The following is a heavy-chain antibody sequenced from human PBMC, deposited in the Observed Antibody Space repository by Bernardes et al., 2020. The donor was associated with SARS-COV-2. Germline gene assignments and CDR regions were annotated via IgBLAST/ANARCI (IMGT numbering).Heavy chain of an antibody. J-gene: IGHJ4*02. Sequence: SETLSLTCTVSGGSISSGSYFWGWIRQPPGKGLEWIGNINYRGTTYYTPSLKSRVTISVDTSKNQFSLKLSFVTAADTAVYYCARHVLSDYHTLTGYHFFDYWGQGTLVTVSS. CDR1: GGSISSGSYF. V-gene: IGHV4-39*01. D-gene: IGHD3-9*01. CDR2: INYRGTT. CDR3: ARHVLSDYHTLTGYHFFDY.